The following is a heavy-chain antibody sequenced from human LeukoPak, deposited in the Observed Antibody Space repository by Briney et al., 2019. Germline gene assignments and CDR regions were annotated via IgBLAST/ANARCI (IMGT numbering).Heavy chain of an antibody. J-gene: IGHJ3*02. D-gene: IGHD3-22*01. CDR3: ARPTYYYDSSGSLWDAFDI. CDR2: IYYSGST. Sequence: PSETLSLTCTVSGGSISSYYWSWIRQPPGKGLEWIGYIYYSGSTNYNPSLKSRVTISVDTSKKQLSLKLSSVTAADTAVYYCARPTYYYDSSGSLWDAFDIWGQGTMVTVSS. CDR1: GGSISSYY. V-gene: IGHV4-59*01.